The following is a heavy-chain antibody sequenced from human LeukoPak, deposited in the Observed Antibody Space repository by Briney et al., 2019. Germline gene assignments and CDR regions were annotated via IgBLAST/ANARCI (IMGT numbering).Heavy chain of an antibody. CDR1: GFTSSSYS. J-gene: IGHJ4*02. V-gene: IGHV3-21*01. CDR3: ARFPQGYCSGGSCYAPLDY. CDR2: ISSSSSYI. D-gene: IGHD2-15*01. Sequence: PGGSLRLSCAASGFTSSSYSMNWVRQAPGKGLEWVSSISSSSSYIYYADSVKGRFTISRDNAKNSLYLQMNSLRAEDTAVYYCARFPQGYCSGGSCYAPLDYWGQGTLVTVSS.